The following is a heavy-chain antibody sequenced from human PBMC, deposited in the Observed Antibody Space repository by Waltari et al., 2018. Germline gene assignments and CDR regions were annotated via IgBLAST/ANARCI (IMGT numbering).Heavy chain of an antibody. CDR3: ARRGVDGYNLFDY. V-gene: IGHV5-51*01. D-gene: IGHD2-21*01. Sequence: EVQLVQSGAEVKKPGESLKISCKGSGYSFTSYWIGWVRQIPRKGLELMGIIYPGDADTRYRPYFQGQLTISADKAISAAYLQWSSLNASDTAMYYCARRGVDGYNLFDYWGQGTLVTVSS. CDR2: IYPGDADT. CDR1: GYSFTSYW. J-gene: IGHJ4*02.